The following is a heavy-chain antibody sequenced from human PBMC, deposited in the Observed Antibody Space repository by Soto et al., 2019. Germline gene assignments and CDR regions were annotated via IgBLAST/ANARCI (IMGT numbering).Heavy chain of an antibody. D-gene: IGHD1-26*01. CDR1: GGSFSGYY. V-gene: IGHV4-34*01. Sequence: QVQLQQWGAGLLKPSETLSLTCAVYGGSFSGYYWCWIRQPPGKGLEWMGEINHSGSTNYNPTLKGRDTISVAPSKIQFSLKLSSVTAADTAVYYCARDKYSESYYRRCWFDPWGQGTLVTVSS. J-gene: IGHJ5*02. CDR3: ARDKYSESYYRRCWFDP. CDR2: INHSGST.